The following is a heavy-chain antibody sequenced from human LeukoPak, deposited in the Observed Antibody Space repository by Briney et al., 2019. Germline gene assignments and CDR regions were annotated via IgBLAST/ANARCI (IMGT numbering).Heavy chain of an antibody. CDR2: IRYDGSNK. CDR3: AKACISGPFGGVMGY. V-gene: IGHV3-30*02. D-gene: IGHD3-16*01. CDR1: GFTFSSYG. Sequence: GGSLKLSCAASGFTFSSYGMHWVRQAPGKGLEWVAFIRYDGSNKYYADSVKGRFTISRDNSKNTLYLQMNSLRAEDTAVYYCAKACISGPFGGVMGYWGQGTLVTVSS. J-gene: IGHJ4*02.